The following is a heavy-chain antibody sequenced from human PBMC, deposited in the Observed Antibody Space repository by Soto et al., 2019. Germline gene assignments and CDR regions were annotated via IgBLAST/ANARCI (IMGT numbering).Heavy chain of an antibody. V-gene: IGHV4-34*01. Sequence: SETLSLTCSIYSGSFSGYYWSWIRQPPGKGLEWIGEISQSGNTNYSPSLKSRVSISIDTSKKQFSLNLASVSAADTAVYYCARGSRGRSGEYYYGMDVWGQGTTVTVS. CDR3: ARGSRGRSGEYYYGMDV. CDR1: SGSFSGYY. J-gene: IGHJ6*02. CDR2: ISQSGNT. D-gene: IGHD3-3*01.